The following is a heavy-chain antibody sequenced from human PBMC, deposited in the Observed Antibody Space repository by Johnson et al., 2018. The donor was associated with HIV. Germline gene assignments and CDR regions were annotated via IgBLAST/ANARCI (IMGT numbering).Heavy chain of an antibody. D-gene: IGHD2-15*01. J-gene: IGHJ3*02. Sequence: VQLVESGGDLVQSGGSLRLSCAVSGISVSVNYMSWVRQVPGKGLEWVSGINWNGGSTGYADSVKGRFTISRDNAKNSLYLQMNSLRAEDTALYYVRVVGDAFEIWGQGTMVTVSS. CDR3: RVVGDAFEI. V-gene: IGHV3-20*04. CDR2: INWNGGST. CDR1: GISVSVNY.